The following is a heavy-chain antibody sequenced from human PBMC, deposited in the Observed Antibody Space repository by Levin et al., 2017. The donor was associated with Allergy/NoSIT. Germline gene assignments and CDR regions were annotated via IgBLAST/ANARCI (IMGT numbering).Heavy chain of an antibody. V-gene: IGHV1-18*01. Sequence: GESLKISCKASGYTFTSYGISWVRQAPGQGLEWMGWISAYNGNTNYAQKLQGRVTMTTDTSTSTAYMELRSLRSDDTAVYYCATPGSAEYFQHWGQGTLVTVSS. J-gene: IGHJ1*01. CDR2: ISAYNGNT. CDR3: ATPGSAEYFQH. D-gene: IGHD3-10*01. CDR1: GYTFTSYG.